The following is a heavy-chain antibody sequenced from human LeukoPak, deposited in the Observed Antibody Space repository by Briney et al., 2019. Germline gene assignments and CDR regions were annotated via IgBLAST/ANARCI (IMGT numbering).Heavy chain of an antibody. CDR2: INHSGST. CDR1: GEPFSGYG. V-gene: IGHV4-34*01. CDR3: ARGVFVDTTMARYFDY. Sequence: SETLSLTCAVYGEPFSGYGWSWIRQPPGKGLEWIGEINHSGSTNYNPSLKSRVTISVDTSKNQFSLKLSSVTAADTAVYYCARGVFVDTTMARYFDYWGQGTLVTVSS. J-gene: IGHJ4*02. D-gene: IGHD5-18*01.